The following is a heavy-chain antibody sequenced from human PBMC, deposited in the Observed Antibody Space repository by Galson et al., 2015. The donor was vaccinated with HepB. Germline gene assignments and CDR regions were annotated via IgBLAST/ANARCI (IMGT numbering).Heavy chain of an antibody. Sequence: SLRLSCAASGFTFSNYWMTWVRQAPGKGLEWVANIQQDGSEKNYVDSVKGRFTISRDNAKNSLSLQMSSLRAEDTAVYYCARDGDIVVDHFYYYGMDVWGQGTTVTVSS. CDR1: GFTFSNYW. CDR3: ARDGDIVVDHFYYYGMDV. D-gene: IGHD2-15*01. J-gene: IGHJ6*02. CDR2: IQQDGSEK. V-gene: IGHV3-7*03.